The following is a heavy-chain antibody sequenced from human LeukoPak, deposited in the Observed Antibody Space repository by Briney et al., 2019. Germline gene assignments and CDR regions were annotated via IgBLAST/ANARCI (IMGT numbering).Heavy chain of an antibody. Sequence: SGFXXSXYAMHWVRQAPGKGLEYVSAISSNGGSTYYANSVKGRFTISRDNSKNTLYLQMGSLRAEDMAVYYCARIPGFGEFSDYWGQGTLVTVSS. V-gene: IGHV3-64*01. CDR3: ARIPGFGEFSDY. CDR2: ISSNGGST. J-gene: IGHJ4*02. D-gene: IGHD3-10*01. CDR1: GFXXSXYA.